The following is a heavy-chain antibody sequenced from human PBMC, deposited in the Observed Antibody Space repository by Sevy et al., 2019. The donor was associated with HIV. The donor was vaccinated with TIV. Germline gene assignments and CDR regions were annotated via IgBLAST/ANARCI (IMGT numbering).Heavy chain of an antibody. Sequence: SETLSLTCTVSGGSITSLYCNWIRQPPGKGLEWIANIYYNGHINYNPSLKSRVTLSLYSSKNRFSLRLSSVTGADTAMYYCAGENAWGRGYSWGQGTLVTVSS. CDR2: IYYNGHI. J-gene: IGHJ4*02. CDR1: GGSITSLY. V-gene: IGHV4-59*08. CDR3: AGENAWGRGYS. D-gene: IGHD1-26*01.